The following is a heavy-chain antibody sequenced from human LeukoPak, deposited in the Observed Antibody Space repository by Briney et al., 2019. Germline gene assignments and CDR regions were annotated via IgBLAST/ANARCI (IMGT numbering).Heavy chain of an antibody. J-gene: IGHJ6*02. V-gene: IGHV3-21*01. CDR2: ISSSRYI. Sequence: GGSLRLSCAASGFTFSSYSMNWVRQAPGKGLEWVSSISSSRYIYYADSVKGRFTISRDNAKNSLYLQMNSLRAEDTAVYYCARSAVAGNYYYYGMDVWGQGTTVTVSS. CDR3: ARSAVAGNYYYYGMDV. D-gene: IGHD6-19*01. CDR1: GFTFSSYS.